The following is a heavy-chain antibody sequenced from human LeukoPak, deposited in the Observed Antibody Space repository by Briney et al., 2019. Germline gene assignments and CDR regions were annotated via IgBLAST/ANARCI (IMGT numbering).Heavy chain of an antibody. D-gene: IGHD1-26*01. J-gene: IGHJ4*02. V-gene: IGHV3-30*04. CDR2: ISYDGSNI. CDR1: GFTFSNYA. CDR3: ARDLVGRTMGPTPF. Sequence: GGSLRLSCAASGFTFSNYAMHWVRQAPGKGLEWVAVISYDGSNIYYADSVKGRFTISRDNSKNTLSLQMNSLRVEDTAVYYCARDLVGRTMGPTPFWGQGTLVTVSS.